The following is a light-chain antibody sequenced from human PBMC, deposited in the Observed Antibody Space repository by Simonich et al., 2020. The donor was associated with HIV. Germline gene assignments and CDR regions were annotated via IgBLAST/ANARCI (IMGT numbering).Light chain of an antibody. V-gene: IGKV4-1*01. CDR1: KRILNSSNNQKY. CDR3: QQYYSTPPT. Sequence: DIVMTQSPDSLAVSLGERATINCKSSKRILNSSNNQKYLAWYQQKPGQPPKLLIYWGATRESGVPERFSGSGSGTDFTLTISSLQAEDVAVYYCQQYYSTPPTFGPGTKVDIK. J-gene: IGKJ3*01. CDR2: WGA.